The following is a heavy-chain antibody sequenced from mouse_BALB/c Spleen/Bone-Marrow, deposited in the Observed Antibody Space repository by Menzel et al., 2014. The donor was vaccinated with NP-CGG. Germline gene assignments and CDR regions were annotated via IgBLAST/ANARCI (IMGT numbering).Heavy chain of an antibody. V-gene: IGHV1-31*01. J-gene: IGHJ1*01. CDR1: GYSFTGYY. CDR2: INPYNGAT. Sequence: EVHLVESGPGLVKPGASVKISCKASGYSFTGYYMHWVKQSHVKSLEWIGRINPYNGATSYNQNFKDKASLTVDKSSSTAYMELHSLTSEDSAVYYCARGGWDWYFDVWGAGTTVTVSS. CDR3: ARGGWDWYFDV.